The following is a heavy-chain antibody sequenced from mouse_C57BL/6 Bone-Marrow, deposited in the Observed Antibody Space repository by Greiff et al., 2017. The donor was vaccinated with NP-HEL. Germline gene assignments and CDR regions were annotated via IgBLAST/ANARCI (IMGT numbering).Heavy chain of an antibody. CDR3: ARDKLRDWYFDV. CDR2: INYDGSST. D-gene: IGHD1-1*01. J-gene: IGHJ1*03. V-gene: IGHV5-16*01. Sequence: EVKLMESEGGLVQPGSSMKLSCTASGFTFSDYYMAWVRQVPEKGLEWVANINYDGSSTYYLDSLKSRFIISRDNAKNILYLQMSSLKSEDTATYYCARDKLRDWYFDVWGTGTTVTVSS. CDR1: GFTFSDYY.